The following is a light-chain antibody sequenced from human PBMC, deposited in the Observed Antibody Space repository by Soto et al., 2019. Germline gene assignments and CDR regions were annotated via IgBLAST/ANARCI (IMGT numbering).Light chain of an antibody. V-gene: IGLV2-11*01. CDR3: CSNAGSYTHV. CDR2: DVN. J-gene: IGLJ1*01. Sequence: QSALTQPRSVSGSPGQSVTISCTGTSSDVGGYNFVSWYQQHPGKAPKLMIYDVNKRPSGVPDRFSGSKSGNTASLTISGLQADDEADYYCCSNAGSYTHVFGTGTKVTVL. CDR1: SSDVGGYNF.